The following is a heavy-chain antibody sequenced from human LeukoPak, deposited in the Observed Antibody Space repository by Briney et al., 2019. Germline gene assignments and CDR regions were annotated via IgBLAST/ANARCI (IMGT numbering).Heavy chain of an antibody. D-gene: IGHD4-11*01. CDR3: AKAFDYNGLRGEGGSFDC. CDR1: GFNFSKND. CDR2: IGVGGDT. Sequence: GGSLRLSCVASGFNFSKNDMHWVRQTTERGLEWVPAIGVGGDTYYADPVKGRFTISRENGKNSVYLLMNSLRAGDTAVYFCAKAFDYNGLRGEGGSFDCWGQGALVTVSS. J-gene: IGHJ4*02. V-gene: IGHV3-13*01.